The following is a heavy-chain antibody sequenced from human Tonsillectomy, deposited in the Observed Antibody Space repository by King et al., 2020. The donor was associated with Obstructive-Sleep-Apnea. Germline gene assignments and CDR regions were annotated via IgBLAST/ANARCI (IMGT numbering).Heavy chain of an antibody. J-gene: IGHJ6*02. CDR1: GFSISSDYY. D-gene: IGHD6-13*01. CDR2: IYHSGST. V-gene: IGHV4-38-2*02. Sequence: VQLQESGPGLVKPSENLSLTCTVSGFSISSDYYWGWIRQPPGKGLEWIGSIYHSGSTYYNPSLKSRVTISVDTSKNQFSLRLSPVTATDTAVYFCARANSNTWNYYFYYGMDVWGQGTTVTVSS. CDR3: ARANSNTWNYYFYYGMDV.